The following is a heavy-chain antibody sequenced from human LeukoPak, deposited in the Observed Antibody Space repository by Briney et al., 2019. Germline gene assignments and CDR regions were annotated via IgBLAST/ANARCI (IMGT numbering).Heavy chain of an antibody. J-gene: IGHJ6*04. CDR1: GFTFSSYS. Sequence: RGSLRLSCAASGFTFSSYSMNWVRQAPGKGLEWVSSISSSSSYIYYADSVKGRFTISRDNAKNSLYLQMNSLRAEDTAVYYCARLPYYYDFWSGNMDVWGKGTTVTVSS. D-gene: IGHD3-3*01. CDR2: ISSSSSYI. V-gene: IGHV3-21*01. CDR3: ARLPYYYDFWSGNMDV.